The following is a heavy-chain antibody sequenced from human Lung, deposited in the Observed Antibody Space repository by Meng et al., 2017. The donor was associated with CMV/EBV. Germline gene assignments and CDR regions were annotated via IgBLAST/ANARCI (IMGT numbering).Heavy chain of an antibody. CDR1: GGSFSGYY. CDR2: INHSGST. V-gene: IGHV4-34*01. J-gene: IGHJ4*02. D-gene: IGHD3-3*01. CDR3: ARGRYDFWSGYYRGYVDY. Sequence: LSCAVYGGSFSGYYWSWIRQPPGKGLEWIGEINHSGSTNYNPSLKSRVTISVDTSKNQFSLKLSSGTAADTAVYYCARGRYDFWSGYYRGYVDYWXQGTLVTVSS.